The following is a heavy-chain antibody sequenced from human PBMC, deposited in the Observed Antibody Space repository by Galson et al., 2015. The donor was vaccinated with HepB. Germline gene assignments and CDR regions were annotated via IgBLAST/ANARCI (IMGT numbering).Heavy chain of an antibody. CDR3: ARTGRGPNDYFDY. CDR2: IYSLYSGGNT. V-gene: IGHV3-66*01. D-gene: IGHD1-26*01. J-gene: IGHJ4*02. CDR1: GFTVSTNY. Sequence: SLRLSCAASGFTVSTNYMSWVRQAPGKGLEWVSVIYSLYSGGNTYYADSVKGRFTISRDNSKNTLYLQMSSLRAEDTAVYYCARTGRGPNDYFDYWGQGTLVTVSS.